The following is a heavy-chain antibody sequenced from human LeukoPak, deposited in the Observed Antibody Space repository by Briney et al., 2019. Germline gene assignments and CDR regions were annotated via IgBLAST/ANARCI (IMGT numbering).Heavy chain of an antibody. Sequence: GGSLRLSCAASGFIFSNYYLNWVRQAPGKGLEWVSCIHGSASYNYYADSVKGRFTISRDNSKNTLYLQMNSLRAEDTAVYYCAKLSNYYGSGRGAFDIWGQGTMVTVSS. CDR3: AKLSNYYGSGRGAFDI. V-gene: IGHV3-21*04. CDR2: IHGSASYN. CDR1: GFIFSNYY. D-gene: IGHD3-10*01. J-gene: IGHJ3*02.